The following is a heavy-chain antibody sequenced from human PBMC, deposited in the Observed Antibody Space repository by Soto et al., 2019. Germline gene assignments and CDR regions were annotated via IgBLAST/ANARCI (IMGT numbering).Heavy chain of an antibody. V-gene: IGHV3-74*01. CDR2: ISGDGTTI. Sequence: EVQLVESGGDSVQPGGSLRLSCAASGFPFGSYWMHWVRHTPGKGLEWVSRISGDGTTIYYADSVTGRFTVSRDNAKNTLSLQMSCLGAEDTGVYYCARVYYGILTSYYNDHWGQVILVSISS. CDR1: GFPFGSYW. J-gene: IGHJ4*02. CDR3: ARVYYGILTSYYNDH. D-gene: IGHD3-9*01.